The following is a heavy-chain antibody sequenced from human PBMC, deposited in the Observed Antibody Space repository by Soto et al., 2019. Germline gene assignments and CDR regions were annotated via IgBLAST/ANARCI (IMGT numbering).Heavy chain of an antibody. J-gene: IGHJ4*02. V-gene: IGHV4-31*03. D-gene: IGHD1-26*01. CDR3: ARGREVGSEFDY. Sequence: QVQLQESGPGLVKPSQNLSLTCTVSGGSISSGGYYWSWIRQHPGKGLEWIGDIDYSGSTYYNPSLKSRVTISVDTSKNQFSLKLSSVTAADTAVYYCARGREVGSEFDYWGQGTLVTVSS. CDR1: GGSISSGGYY. CDR2: IDYSGST.